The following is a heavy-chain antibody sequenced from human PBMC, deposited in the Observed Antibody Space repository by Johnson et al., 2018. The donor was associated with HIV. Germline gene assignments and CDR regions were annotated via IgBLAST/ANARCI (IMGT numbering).Heavy chain of an antibody. J-gene: IGHJ3*02. V-gene: IGHV3-23*01. D-gene: IGHD6-6*01. CDR1: GFTFSDYS. Sequence: VQLLESGGGLVQPGGSLRLSCAASGFTFSDYSMSWVRQTPGEGLEWVSTITGGGGSTYYAESVQGRFTISRDNSKNTLYLQMNSLRAEDTAVYYCARDQGSSSSGGPDAFDIWGQGTMVTVSS. CDR2: ITGGGGST. CDR3: ARDQGSSSSGGPDAFDI.